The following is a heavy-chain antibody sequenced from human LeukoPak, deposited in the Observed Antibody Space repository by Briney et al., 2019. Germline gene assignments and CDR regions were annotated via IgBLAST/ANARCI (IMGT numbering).Heavy chain of an antibody. D-gene: IGHD5-12*01. CDR2: INPNSGGT. Sequence: ASVKVSCKASGYTFTGYYMHWVRQAPGQELEWMGWINPNSGGTNYAQKFQGRVTMTRDTSISTAYMELSRLRSDDTAVYYCARGKYSGYDSPKYYYYYYMDVWGKGTTVTVSS. J-gene: IGHJ6*03. CDR3: ARGKYSGYDSPKYYYYYYMDV. V-gene: IGHV1-2*02. CDR1: GYTFTGYY.